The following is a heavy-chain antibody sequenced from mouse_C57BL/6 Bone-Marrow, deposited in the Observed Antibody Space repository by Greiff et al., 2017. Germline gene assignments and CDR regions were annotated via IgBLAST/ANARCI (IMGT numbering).Heavy chain of an antibody. D-gene: IGHD1-1*02. V-gene: IGHV1-82*01. CDR3: ARYYGGYCLDD. CDR2: IYPGDGDT. CDR1: GYAFSSSW. J-gene: IGHJ2*01. Sequence: VQLQQSGPELVKPGASVKISCKASGYAFSSSWMNWVKQRPGKGLEWIGRIYPGDGDTNYNGKFKGKATLTADKSSSTAYMQLSSLTSDDSAVYFCARYYGGYCLDDWGQGTTLTVSS.